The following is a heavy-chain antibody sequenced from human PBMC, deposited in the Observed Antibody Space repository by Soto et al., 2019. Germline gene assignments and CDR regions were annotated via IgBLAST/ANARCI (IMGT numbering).Heavy chain of an antibody. V-gene: IGHV3-43*01. J-gene: IGHJ4*02. CDR1: GFTFDDYT. Sequence: EVQLVESGGVAVQPGGSLRLSCAASGFTFDDYTMHWVRQAPGKGLEWVSRITWDGGITYYADSVKGRFTISRDNSKYSLHLQMNSLRTEDTALYYCAKEGPGTTYFLFDSWGQGTLVTVSS. CDR3: AKEGPGTTYFLFDS. CDR2: ITWDGGIT. D-gene: IGHD1-1*01.